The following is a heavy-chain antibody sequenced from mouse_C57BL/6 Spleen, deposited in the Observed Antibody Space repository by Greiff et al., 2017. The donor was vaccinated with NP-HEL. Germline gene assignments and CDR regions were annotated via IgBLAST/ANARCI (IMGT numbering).Heavy chain of an antibody. CDR1: GYTFTSYW. CDR2: INPSNGGT. V-gene: IGHV1-53*01. Sequence: QVQLQQPGTELVKPGASVKLSCKASGYTFTSYWMHWVKQRPGQGLEWIGNINPSNGGTNYNEKFKSKATLTVDKSSSTAYMQLSSMTSEDSAVYYCAAYGNYRVLYYFDYWGQGTTLTVSS. D-gene: IGHD2-1*01. J-gene: IGHJ2*01. CDR3: AAYGNYRVLYYFDY.